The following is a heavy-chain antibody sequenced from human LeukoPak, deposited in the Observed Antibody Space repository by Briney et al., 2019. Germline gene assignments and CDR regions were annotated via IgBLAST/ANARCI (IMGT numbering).Heavy chain of an antibody. CDR3: AKGDYYDSSGHFDY. V-gene: IGHV3-23*01. CDR1: GFTFSSYA. D-gene: IGHD3-22*01. Sequence: GGSLRLSCAASGFTFSSYAMSWVRRAPGKGLEWVSAISGSGGSTYYADSVKGRFTISRDNSKNTLYLQMNSLRAEDTAVYYCAKGDYYDSSGHFDYWGQGTLVTVSS. CDR2: ISGSGGST. J-gene: IGHJ4*02.